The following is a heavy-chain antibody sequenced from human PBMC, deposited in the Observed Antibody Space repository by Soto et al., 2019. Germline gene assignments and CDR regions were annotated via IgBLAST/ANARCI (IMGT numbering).Heavy chain of an antibody. D-gene: IGHD3-9*01. J-gene: IGHJ4*02. V-gene: IGHV4-61*08. CDR2: IYYSGST. CDR1: GGSVSSGAYY. Sequence: SETLSLTXTVSGGSVSSGAYYWSWIRQPPEKGLEWIGYIYYSGSTNYNPSLKSRVTISVDMSKNQFSLKLTSVTAADTAVYYCARAISTGYNILTGYYMDYWGQGSLVTVSS. CDR3: ARAISTGYNILTGYYMDY.